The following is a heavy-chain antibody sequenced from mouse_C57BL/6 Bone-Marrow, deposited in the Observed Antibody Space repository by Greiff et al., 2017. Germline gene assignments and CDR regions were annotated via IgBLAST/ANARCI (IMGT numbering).Heavy chain of an antibody. J-gene: IGHJ2*01. CDR1: GYTFTSYG. Sequence: VMVVESGAELARPGASVKLSCKASGYTFTSYGISWVKQRTGQGLEWIGEIYPRSGNTYYNEKFKGKATLTADKSSSTAYMELRSLTSEDSAVYFCDYYGSSYFDYWGQGTTLTVSS. CDR2: IYPRSGNT. CDR3: DYYGSSYFDY. V-gene: IGHV1-81*01. D-gene: IGHD1-1*01.